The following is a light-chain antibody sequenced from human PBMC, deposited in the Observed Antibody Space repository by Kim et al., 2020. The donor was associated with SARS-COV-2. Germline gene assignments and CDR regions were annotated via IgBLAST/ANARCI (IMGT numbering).Light chain of an antibody. CDR2: DAS. CDR1: QNVSSF. J-gene: IGKJ5*01. CDR3: QQRSNWPPT. V-gene: IGKV3-11*01. Sequence: LYPGQRATLSCRASQNVSSFLAWYQQKPGQAPRLLIYDASNRATGIPARFSGSGSGTDFTLTISSLEPEDFAVYYCQQRSNWPPTFGGGTQLEIK.